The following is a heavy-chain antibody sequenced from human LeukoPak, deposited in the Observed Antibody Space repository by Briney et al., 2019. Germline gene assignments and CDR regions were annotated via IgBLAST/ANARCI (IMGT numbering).Heavy chain of an antibody. Sequence: GGSLRLSCAASGFSFSRYGMHWVRQAPGKGLEWVALILFDGSNEYYADSVKGRFTISRDNSKNTLYLQMNSLRTEDTALYYCARDGTLFGFDPWGQGTLVTVPS. J-gene: IGHJ5*02. CDR2: ILFDGSNE. D-gene: IGHD1-1*01. CDR1: GFSFSRYG. CDR3: ARDGTLFGFDP. V-gene: IGHV3-33*01.